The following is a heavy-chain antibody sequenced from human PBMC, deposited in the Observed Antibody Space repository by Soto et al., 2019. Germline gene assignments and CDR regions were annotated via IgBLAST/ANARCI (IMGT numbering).Heavy chain of an antibody. V-gene: IGHV3-23*01. J-gene: IGHJ4*02. CDR1: GFTFSYHA. D-gene: IGHD3-22*01. CDR3: AKGYTPYYYISSGYYAY. Sequence: GSLRLSCAASGFTFSYHAMNWVRQAPGKGLEWISYISSSGSTVYYADSMKGRFTISRDNSKNTLYLQMNSLRAEDTAVYYCAKGYTPYYYISSGYYAYGGGGTLVTFPS. CDR2: ISSSGSTV.